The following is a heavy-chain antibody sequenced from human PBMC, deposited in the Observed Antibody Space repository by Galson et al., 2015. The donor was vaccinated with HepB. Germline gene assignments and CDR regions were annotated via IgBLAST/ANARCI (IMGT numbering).Heavy chain of an antibody. CDR3: ARDIEGGSSWYYYYYGMDV. V-gene: IGHV3-30*04. CDR2: ISYDGSNK. D-gene: IGHD6-13*01. Sequence: SLRLSCAASGFTFSSYAMHWVRQAPGKGLEWVAVISYDGSNKYYADSVKGRFTISRDNSKNTLYLQMNSLRAEDTAVYYCARDIEGGSSWYYYYYGMDVWGQGTTVTVSS. CDR1: GFTFSSYA. J-gene: IGHJ6*02.